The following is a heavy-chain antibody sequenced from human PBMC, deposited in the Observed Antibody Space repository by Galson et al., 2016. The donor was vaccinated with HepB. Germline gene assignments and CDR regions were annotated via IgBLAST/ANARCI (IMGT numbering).Heavy chain of an antibody. CDR2: TYYRSKWFN. D-gene: IGHD5-24*01. Sequence: CAISGDSVTSDNTCWNWIRQSPSRGLEWLGRTYYRSKWFNNYADSVKSRITVTSDTSKNQFSLQLDSVTPDDTATYFCTRGYMQNGMNVWGQGTTVTVS. V-gene: IGHV6-1*01. J-gene: IGHJ6*02. CDR1: GDSVTSDNTC. CDR3: TRGYMQNGMNV.